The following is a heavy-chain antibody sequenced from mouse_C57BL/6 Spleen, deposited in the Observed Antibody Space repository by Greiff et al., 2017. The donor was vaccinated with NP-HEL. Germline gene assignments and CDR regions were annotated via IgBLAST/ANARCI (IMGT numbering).Heavy chain of an antibody. CDR1: GYTFTSYW. J-gene: IGHJ2*01. Sequence: VQLQQPGAELVRPGTSVKLSCKASGYTFTSYWMHWVKQRPGQGLEWIGVIDPSDSYTNYNQKFKGKATLTVDTSSSTAYMQHSSLTSEDSAVYYCASYGNYVGYWGQGTTLTVAS. V-gene: IGHV1-59*01. CDR3: ASYGNYVGY. D-gene: IGHD2-1*01. CDR2: IDPSDSYT.